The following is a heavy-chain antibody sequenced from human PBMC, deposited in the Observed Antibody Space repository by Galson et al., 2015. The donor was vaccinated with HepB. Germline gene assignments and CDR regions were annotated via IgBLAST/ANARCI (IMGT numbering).Heavy chain of an antibody. D-gene: IGHD3-16*01. CDR1: GFTFSTFD. J-gene: IGHJ4*02. CDR3: VKGAWADY. V-gene: IGHV3-23*01. CDR2: IRGSDGGT. Sequence: SLRLSCAASGFTFSTFDMTWVRQAPGKGLEWVSVIRGSDGGTYYADSVKGRFTISKDKSKNTLYLQMNSLRVEDTALYYCVKGAWADYWGQGALVTVSS.